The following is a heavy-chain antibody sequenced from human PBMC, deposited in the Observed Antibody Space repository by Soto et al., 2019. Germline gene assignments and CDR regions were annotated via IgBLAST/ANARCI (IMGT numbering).Heavy chain of an antibody. CDR1: GGSISSGGYY. CDR2: IYYSGST. D-gene: IGHD3-22*01. Sequence: SETLSLTCTVSGGSISSGGYYWSWIRQHPGKGLEWIGYIYYSGSTYYNPSLKSRVTISVDTSKNQFSLKLSSVTAADTAVYYCAGNYDSSGYYSLRPRYYFDYWGQGTLVTV. CDR3: AGNYDSSGYYSLRPRYYFDY. V-gene: IGHV4-31*02. J-gene: IGHJ4*02.